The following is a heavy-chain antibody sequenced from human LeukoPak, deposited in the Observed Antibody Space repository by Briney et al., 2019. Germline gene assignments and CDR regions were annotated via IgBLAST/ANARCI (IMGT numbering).Heavy chain of an antibody. D-gene: IGHD3-16*01. CDR3: ARVRMGDDFNPFDY. CDR1: GFTFSSFW. CDR2: IKSDGSET. Sequence: PGGSLRLSCAASGFTFSSFWIYWVRHAPGKGLVWVSRIKSDGSETLYADSVKGRFTISRDNAKNTLYLQMNSLRAEDTAGYYCARVRMGDDFNPFDYWGQGTLVTVSS. J-gene: IGHJ4*02. V-gene: IGHV3-74*01.